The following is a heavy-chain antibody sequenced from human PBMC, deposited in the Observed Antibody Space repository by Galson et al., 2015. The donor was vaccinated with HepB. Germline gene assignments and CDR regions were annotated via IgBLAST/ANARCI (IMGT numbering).Heavy chain of an antibody. CDR1: GFTFNSYA. J-gene: IGHJ5*02. CDR2: ISGSGGST. D-gene: IGHD1-26*01. Sequence: SLRLSCAASGFTFNSYAMSWVRQAPGKGLEWVSAISGSGGSTYYADSVKGRFTISRDNSKNTLYLQMNSLRAEDTAVYYCARGPEGLLAENWADPCGQGTLITVSS. V-gene: IGHV3-23*01. CDR3: ARGPEGLLAENWADP.